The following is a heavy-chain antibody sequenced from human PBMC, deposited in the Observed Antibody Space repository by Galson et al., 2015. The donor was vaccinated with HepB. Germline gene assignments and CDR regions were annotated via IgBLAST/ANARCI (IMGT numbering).Heavy chain of an antibody. CDR1: GFTFSSYW. J-gene: IGHJ6*03. V-gene: IGHV3-7*01. D-gene: IGHD2-2*02. Sequence: SLRLSCAASGFTFSSYWMSWVRQAPGKGLEWVANIKQDGSEKYYVDSVKGRFTISRDNAKNSLYLQMNSLRAKDTAVYYCARVPIGYCSSTSCYRVYYYYYYMDVWGKGTTVTVSS. CDR3: ARVPIGYCSSTSCYRVYYYYYYMDV. CDR2: IKQDGSEK.